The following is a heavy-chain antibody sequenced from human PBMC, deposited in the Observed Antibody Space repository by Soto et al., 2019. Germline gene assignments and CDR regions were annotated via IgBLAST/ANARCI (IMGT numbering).Heavy chain of an antibody. Sequence: QVQLVQSGAEVKKPGASVKVSCKASGYTFTSYDINWVRQATGQGLEWMGWMNPNSGNTGYAQKFQGRVTMTRNTSLSTAYMGAGSLRFEDTAVYYCAVRRGGGGFPQYYFDYWGQGTLVTVSS. CDR3: AVRRGGGGFPQYYFDY. J-gene: IGHJ4*02. CDR1: GYTFTSYD. CDR2: MNPNSGNT. V-gene: IGHV1-8*01. D-gene: IGHD3-16*01.